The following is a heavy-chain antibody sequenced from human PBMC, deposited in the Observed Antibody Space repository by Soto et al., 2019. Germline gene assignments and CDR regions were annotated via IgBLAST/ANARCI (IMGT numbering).Heavy chain of an antibody. CDR2: IIPIFGTA. J-gene: IGHJ6*02. CDR1: GGTFISYA. V-gene: IGHV1-69*01. CDR3: ARVSTPLVGIDAYYCYGMDV. D-gene: IGHD1-20*01. Sequence: QVQLVQSGAEVKKPGSSVKVSCKASGGTFISYAISWVRQAPGQGLEWMGGIIPIFGTANYAQKLQGRVTLTAHESTSTAYMELSSLRSEDTAVYYCARVSTPLVGIDAYYCYGMDVWGQGTTLTASS.